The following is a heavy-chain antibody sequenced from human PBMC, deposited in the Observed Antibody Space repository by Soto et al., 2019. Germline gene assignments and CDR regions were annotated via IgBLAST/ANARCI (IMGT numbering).Heavy chain of an antibody. D-gene: IGHD2-15*01. Sequence: QVQLQESGPGLVKPSETLSLTCTVSGGSISSYYWSWIRQPPGKGLEWIAYIYYSGSTNYNPSLKRRVTISVDTSKNQFSLKLSSVTAADTSVYYCARHGSGGSCYYAFDIWGQGTMVTVSS. J-gene: IGHJ3*02. CDR1: GGSISSYY. CDR2: IYYSGST. V-gene: IGHV4-59*08. CDR3: ARHGSGGSCYYAFDI.